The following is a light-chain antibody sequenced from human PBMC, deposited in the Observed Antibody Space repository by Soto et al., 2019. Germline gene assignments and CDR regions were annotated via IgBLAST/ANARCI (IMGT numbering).Light chain of an antibody. Sequence: QSALTQPASVSGSPGQSVTISCTGASSDVGAYKHVSWYQQHPGRAPKLILYDVNNRPSGVSNHFSGSKSGNTASLVISGLQANDEADYYCSSYSTTNILVFGSGTKVTVL. V-gene: IGLV2-14*03. J-gene: IGLJ1*01. CDR1: SSDVGAYKH. CDR2: DVN. CDR3: SSYSTTNILV.